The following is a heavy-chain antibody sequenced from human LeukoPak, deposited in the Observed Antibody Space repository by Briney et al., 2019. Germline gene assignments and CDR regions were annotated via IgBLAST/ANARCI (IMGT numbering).Heavy chain of an antibody. CDR2: IYFTGSP. J-gene: IGHJ6*02. CDR3: ARDKLTAAGRRYFYYGMDV. D-gene: IGHD6-13*01. CDR1: GFTFSSYW. Sequence: PGGSLRLSCAASGFTFSSYWMSWIRQPPGGGLEWIGYIYFTGSPIYNPSLKSRVTISVDTSKNQFSLKLSSVTAADTAVYYCARDKLTAAGRRYFYYGMDVWGQGTTVTVSS. V-gene: IGHV4-59*01.